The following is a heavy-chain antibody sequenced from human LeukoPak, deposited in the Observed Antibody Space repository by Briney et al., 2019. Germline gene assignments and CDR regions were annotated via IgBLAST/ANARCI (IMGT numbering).Heavy chain of an antibody. CDR3: AELGITMIGGV. CDR1: GFTFSSYE. D-gene: IGHD3-10*02. CDR2: ISSSGSTI. V-gene: IGHV3-48*03. Sequence: GGSLRLSCAASGFTFSSYEMNWVRQDPGTGLEWASYISSSGSTIYCADSVKGRFTISRDNAKNSLYLQMNSLRAEDTAVYYCAELGITMIGGVWGKGTTVTISS. J-gene: IGHJ6*04.